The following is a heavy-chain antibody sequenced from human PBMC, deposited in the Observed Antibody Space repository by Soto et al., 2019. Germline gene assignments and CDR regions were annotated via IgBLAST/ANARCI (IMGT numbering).Heavy chain of an antibody. V-gene: IGHV1-18*01. CDR3: QRGYYDSSGYLYFDY. CDR1: GYTFTSYG. Sequence: GASVKVSCKASGYTFTSYGISWVRQAPGQGLEWMGWISAYNGNTNYAQKLQGRVTMTTDTSTSTAYMELRSLRSDDTAVYYCQRGYYDSSGYLYFDYWGQGTLVTVYS. CDR2: ISAYNGNT. J-gene: IGHJ4*02. D-gene: IGHD3-22*01.